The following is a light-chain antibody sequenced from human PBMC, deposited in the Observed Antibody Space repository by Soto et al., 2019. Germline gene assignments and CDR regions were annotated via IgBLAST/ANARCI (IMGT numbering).Light chain of an antibody. J-gene: IGLJ1*01. CDR2: EVT. Sequence: QSALTQPPSASGSPGQSVTISCTGTSSDVGGYNYVSWYQQHPGKAPKLMIYEVTKRPSGVPDRFSGSKSGNTDSLTVSCLQAEDEADYYCSSYAGSNNFVFGSGTKLTVL. CDR1: SSDVGGYNY. V-gene: IGLV2-8*01. CDR3: SSYAGSNNFV.